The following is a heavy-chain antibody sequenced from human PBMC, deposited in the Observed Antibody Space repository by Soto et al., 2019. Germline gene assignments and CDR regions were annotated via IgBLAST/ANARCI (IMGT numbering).Heavy chain of an antibody. CDR3: ARELHLGGYINV. CDR1: SVSISSDIW. J-gene: IGHJ6*03. D-gene: IGHD3-10*01. Sequence: SETLSLTCAVSSVSISSDIWWSWVRQTPAKGLEWIGDIYHSGSTNYNPSLESRVTISVDKSKNQFSLTLNSVTAADSAVYFCARELHLGGYINVWGKGTTVTVSS. CDR2: IYHSGST. V-gene: IGHV4-4*02.